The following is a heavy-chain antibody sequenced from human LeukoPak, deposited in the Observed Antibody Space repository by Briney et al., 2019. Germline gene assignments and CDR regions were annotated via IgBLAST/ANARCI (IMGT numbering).Heavy chain of an antibody. D-gene: IGHD3-10*01. Sequence: ASVKVSCEASGYSFPSYGISWVRQAPGQGLEWMGWTSAYNGATIYAQRFQGRVTITTDTFTSTAYMEVRSLRSDDTAVYYCARESSSGSYQHDYWGQGTLVTVSS. J-gene: IGHJ4*02. CDR3: ARESSSGSYQHDY. CDR2: TSAYNGAT. V-gene: IGHV1-18*01. CDR1: GYSFPSYG.